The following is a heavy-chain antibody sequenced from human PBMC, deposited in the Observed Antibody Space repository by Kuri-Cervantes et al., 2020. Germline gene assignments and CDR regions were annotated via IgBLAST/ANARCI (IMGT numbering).Heavy chain of an antibody. D-gene: IGHD4-23*01. CDR2: ISYDGSNK. CDR3: ARDAYGGGSGIFGY. V-gene: IGHV3-30-3*01. J-gene: IGHJ4*02. CDR1: GFTFSSYA. Sequence: GGSLRLSCAASGFTFSSYAMHWVRQAPGKGLEWVAVISYDGSNKYYADSVKGRFTISRDNSKNTLYLQMNSLRAEDTAVYYCARDAYGGGSGIFGYWGQGTLVTVSS.